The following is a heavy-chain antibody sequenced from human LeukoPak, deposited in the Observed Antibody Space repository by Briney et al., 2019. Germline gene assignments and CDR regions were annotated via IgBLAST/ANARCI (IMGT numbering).Heavy chain of an antibody. CDR1: GYTFTTYW. CDR3: AKLNDGFDI. J-gene: IGHJ3*02. Sequence: GESLKISCKGSGYTFTTYWIAWVRQMPGKGLQWMGIIDPGDSETRYSPSFQGQVTITADKSISTAYLQWSSLKASDTAMYYCAKLNDGFDIWGQGAMVIVSS. CDR2: IDPGDSET. V-gene: IGHV5-51*01.